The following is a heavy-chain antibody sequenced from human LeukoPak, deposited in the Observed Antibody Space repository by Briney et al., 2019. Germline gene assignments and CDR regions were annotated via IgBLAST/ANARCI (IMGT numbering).Heavy chain of an antibody. J-gene: IGHJ6*02. CDR3: ARARNAITIFGVVTVRGGMDV. CDR1: GYIFTSYG. Sequence: ASVKVSCKASGYIFTSYGITWVRQAPGQGLEWMGWISAYNGNTNYAQKLQGRVTMTTDTSTSTAYMEPRSLRSEDTGVYYCARARNAITIFGVVTVRGGMDVWGQGTTVTVSS. D-gene: IGHD3-3*01. CDR2: ISAYNGNT. V-gene: IGHV1-18*01.